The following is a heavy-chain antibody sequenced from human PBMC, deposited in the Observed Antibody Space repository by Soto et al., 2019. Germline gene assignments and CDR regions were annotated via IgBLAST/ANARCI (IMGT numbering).Heavy chain of an antibody. CDR2: INHSGST. V-gene: IGHV4-34*02. CDR1: GGSFSDYY. D-gene: IGHD1-26*01. CDR3: VRGRAFMSRVAFDI. Sequence: QVQLQQRGAGLLKPSETLSLTCAVLGGSFSDYYWTWIRQPPGKGLEWIGEINHSGSTSYNPSLKSRLTLSVDTSTKEFSLNLSSVTAADTAAYHCVRGRAFMSRVAFDIRGQGTMVTVSS. J-gene: IGHJ3*02.